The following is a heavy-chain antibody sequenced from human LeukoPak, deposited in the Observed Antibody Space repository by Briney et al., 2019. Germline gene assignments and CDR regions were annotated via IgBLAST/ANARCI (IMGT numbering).Heavy chain of an antibody. CDR1: GASIRNYNNY. V-gene: IGHV4-39*01. Sequence: PSETLSLTCIVSGASIRNYNNYWGWIRQPPGKGLEWIGSVFYTGSTYYNPSLQSRITVSVDTSKNQFSLKLTSVTAADTAVYYCVRHHKYCSSTSCYKVGDPTDAFAIWGLGTMVIVSS. CDR2: VFYTGST. J-gene: IGHJ3*02. D-gene: IGHD2-2*01. CDR3: VRHHKYCSSTSCYKVGDPTDAFAI.